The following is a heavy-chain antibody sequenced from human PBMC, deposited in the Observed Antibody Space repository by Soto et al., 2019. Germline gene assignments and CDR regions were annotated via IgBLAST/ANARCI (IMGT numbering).Heavy chain of an antibody. CDR3: ARGPPLRISKHYYYYGMDV. CDR1: GYTFTSYG. V-gene: IGHV1-18*01. J-gene: IGHJ6*01. CDR2: VSAYNGNT. D-gene: IGHD2-15*01. Sequence: ASVKVSCKASGYTFTSYGISWVRQAPGQGLEWMGWVSAYNGNTNYAQKLQGRVTMTTDTSTSTAYMELRSLRSDDTAVYYCARGPPLRISKHYYYYGMDVWGQGTTVTVSS.